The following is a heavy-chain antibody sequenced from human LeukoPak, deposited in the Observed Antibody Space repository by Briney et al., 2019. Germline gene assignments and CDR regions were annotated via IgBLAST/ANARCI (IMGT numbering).Heavy chain of an antibody. V-gene: IGHV1-18*01. Sequence: ASVKVSCKASGYRFTSCGISWVRQAPGQGLEWMGWISTNKGDTKYAQKFQGRVTITADESTSTAYMELSSLRSEDTAVYYCARGATAMVKYYYYYMDVWGKGTTVTISS. J-gene: IGHJ6*03. CDR2: ISTNKGDT. CDR1: GYRFTSCG. D-gene: IGHD5-18*01. CDR3: ARGATAMVKYYYYYMDV.